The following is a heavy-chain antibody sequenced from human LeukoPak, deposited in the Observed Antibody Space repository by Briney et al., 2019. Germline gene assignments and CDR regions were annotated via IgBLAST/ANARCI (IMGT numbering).Heavy chain of an antibody. D-gene: IGHD3-10*01. V-gene: IGHV1-69*05. CDR1: GGTFSSYA. CDR2: IIPIFGTA. J-gene: IGHJ4*02. Sequence: ASVKVSCKASGGTFSSYAISWVRQAPGQGLEWMGGIIPIFGTANYAQKFQGRVTITTDESTSTAYMELSSLRSEDTAVYYCASSASVGSFDYWGQGTLVTVSS. CDR3: ASSASVGSFDY.